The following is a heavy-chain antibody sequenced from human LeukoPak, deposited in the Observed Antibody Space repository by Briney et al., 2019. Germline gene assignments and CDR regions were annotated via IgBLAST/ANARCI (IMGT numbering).Heavy chain of an antibody. D-gene: IGHD3-10*01. CDR2: IYSGGST. Sequence: GGSLRLSCVASGFTFSSYAVNWVRQAPGKGLEWVSVIYSGGSTYYADSVKGRFTISRDNSKNTLYLQMNSLRAEDTAVYYCARTDSGGGGIWFGDREPHYYYYMDVWGKGTTVTVSS. CDR3: ARTDSGGGGIWFGDREPHYYYYMDV. V-gene: IGHV3-53*01. CDR1: GFTFSSYA. J-gene: IGHJ6*03.